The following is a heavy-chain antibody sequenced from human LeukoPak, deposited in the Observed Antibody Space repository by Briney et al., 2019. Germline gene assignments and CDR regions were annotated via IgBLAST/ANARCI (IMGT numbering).Heavy chain of an antibody. J-gene: IGHJ3*02. V-gene: IGHV3-9*01. D-gene: IGHD4-23*01. CDR3: AKDISVVTPGYDAFDI. CDR2: INWNSGSI. CDR1: GFTFDDYA. Sequence: PGRPLRLSCAASGFTFDDYAMHWVRQAPGKGLEWVSGINWNSGSIGYADSVKGRFTISRDNSKNTLYLQMNSLRAEDAAVYYCAKDISVVTPGYDAFDIWGQGTMVTVSS.